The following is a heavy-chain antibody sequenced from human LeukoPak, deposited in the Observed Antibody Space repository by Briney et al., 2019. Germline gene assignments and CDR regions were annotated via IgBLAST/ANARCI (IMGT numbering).Heavy chain of an antibody. D-gene: IGHD6-13*01. CDR2: ISAYNGNT. V-gene: IGHV1-18*01. CDR3: ARSLIAAAGTTHFDY. J-gene: IGHJ4*02. CDR1: GYTFTSYG. Sequence: ASVKVSCKASGYTFTSYGISWVRQAPGQGIEWMGWISAYNGNTNYAQKLQGRVTMTTDTSTSTAYMELRSLRSDDTAVYYCARSLIAAAGTTHFDYWGQGTLVTVSS.